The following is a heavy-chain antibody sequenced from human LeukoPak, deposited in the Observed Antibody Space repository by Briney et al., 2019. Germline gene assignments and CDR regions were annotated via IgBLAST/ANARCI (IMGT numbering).Heavy chain of an antibody. CDR1: GHTFTVYY. CDR3: ASYASGYNWLKA. V-gene: IGHV1-2*02. CDR2: IHPGTGDT. D-gene: IGHD3-10*01. J-gene: IGHJ5*02. Sequence: SVKVSCKASGHTFTVYYIHWVRQAPGQGLEWMGWIHPGTGDTNYAQRFQGRVTVTRDTSITTAYMELSSLKSDDTAVYYCASYASGYNWLKAWGKGTLVTVSS.